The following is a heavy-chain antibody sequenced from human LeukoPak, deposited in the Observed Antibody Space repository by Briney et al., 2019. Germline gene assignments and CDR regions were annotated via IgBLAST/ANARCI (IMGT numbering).Heavy chain of an antibody. Sequence: GGSLRLSCAASGFTLSSYAMHWVRQAPGKGLEWVSAISGSGGSTYYADSVKGRFTISRDNSKNTLYLQMNSLRAEDTAVYYCAKDAPVNIVVVPAANSWGQGTLVTVSS. V-gene: IGHV3-23*01. D-gene: IGHD2-2*01. CDR1: GFTLSSYA. CDR3: AKDAPVNIVVVPAANS. CDR2: ISGSGGST. J-gene: IGHJ4*02.